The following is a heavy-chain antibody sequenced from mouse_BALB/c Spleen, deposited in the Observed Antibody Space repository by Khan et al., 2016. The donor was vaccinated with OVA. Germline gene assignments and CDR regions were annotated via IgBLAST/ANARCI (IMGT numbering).Heavy chain of an antibody. D-gene: IGHD1-2*01. CDR3: SYSLLLSSMAY. J-gene: IGHJ4*01. Sequence: VQLQQSGAELLKPGASVSLSCIVSGFNIKDTYMHWVKQRPEQGMDGIGRNDPANGNTKYDPKIQGKATIKADTSSNTAYLQLNRLTSEDTAVSFCSYSLLLSSMAYWVQGTSVTVSS. V-gene: IGHV14-3*02. CDR2: NDPANGNT. CDR1: GFNIKDTY.